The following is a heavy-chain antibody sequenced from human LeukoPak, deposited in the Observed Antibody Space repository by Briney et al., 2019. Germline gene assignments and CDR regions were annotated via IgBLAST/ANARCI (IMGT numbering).Heavy chain of an antibody. CDR2: IYWDDDK. D-gene: IGHD1-1*01. CDR3: AHRPGYLAFDY. J-gene: IGHJ4*02. V-gene: IGHV2-5*02. CDR1: GFSLSTSGVG. Sequence: SGPTLLQPTQTLTLTCTFSGFSLSTSGVGVGWIRQPPGKALEWLALIYWDDDKRYSPSLKNRLTITKDTSKNQVVLTMTNMDPVDTATYYCAHRPGYLAFDYWGQGTLVTVSS.